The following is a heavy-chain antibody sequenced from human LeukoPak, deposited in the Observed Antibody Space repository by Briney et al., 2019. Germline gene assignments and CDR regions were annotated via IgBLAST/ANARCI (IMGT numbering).Heavy chain of an antibody. CDR3: ATDRDNSDWQKRFDS. Sequence: PGGSLRLSCAASGFTFSTYWMNWYRQAPGKGLEWVGNINQDASEINYVDSVRGRFTISRDNAKNSLRLQMNSLRAEDTAVYYCATDRDNSDWQKRFDSWGQGTLVTVTP. V-gene: IGHV3-7*01. D-gene: IGHD2-21*02. CDR1: GFTFSTYW. CDR2: INQDASEI. J-gene: IGHJ4*02.